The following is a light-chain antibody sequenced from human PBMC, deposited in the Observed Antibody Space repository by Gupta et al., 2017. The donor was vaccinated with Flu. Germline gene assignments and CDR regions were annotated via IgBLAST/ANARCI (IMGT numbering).Light chain of an antibody. J-gene: IGKJ2*01. CDR3: QQYNSYSYT. CDR1: QSIGNW. CDR2: KAS. Sequence: ISCRASQSIGNWLAWYQQKPGKAPNLLIYKASTLKSGVPLRFSGSGSGTEFTLTISSLQPDDFATYYCQQYNSYSYTFGQGTKVEIK. V-gene: IGKV1-5*03.